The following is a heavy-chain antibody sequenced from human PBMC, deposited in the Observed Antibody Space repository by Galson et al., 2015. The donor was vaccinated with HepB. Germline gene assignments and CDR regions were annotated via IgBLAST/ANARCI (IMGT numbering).Heavy chain of an antibody. J-gene: IGHJ4*02. Sequence: SLRLSCAASGFTFSSYAMHWVRQAPGKGLEWVAVISYDGSNKYYADSVKGRFTISRDNSKNTLYLQMNSLRAEDTAVYYCARDWTVRGVTEGPYFDYWGQGTLVTVSS. D-gene: IGHD3-10*01. CDR3: ARDWTVRGVTEGPYFDY. CDR1: GFTFSSYA. V-gene: IGHV3-30*04. CDR2: ISYDGSNK.